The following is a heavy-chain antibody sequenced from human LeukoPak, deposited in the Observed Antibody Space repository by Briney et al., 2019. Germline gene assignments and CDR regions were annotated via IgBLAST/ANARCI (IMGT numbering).Heavy chain of an antibody. CDR2: IKSKTDGGTT. CDR3: TTAYQVLFDY. J-gene: IGHJ4*02. V-gene: IGHV3-15*01. CDR1: GFTFSNAW. D-gene: IGHD2-2*01. Sequence: GSLRLSCAASGFTFSNAWMSWVRQAPGKGLEWVARIKSKTDGGTTDYAAPVKGRFTISRDDSKNTQFLQMNSLKTEDTAVYFCTTAYQVLFDYWGQGTLVTVSS.